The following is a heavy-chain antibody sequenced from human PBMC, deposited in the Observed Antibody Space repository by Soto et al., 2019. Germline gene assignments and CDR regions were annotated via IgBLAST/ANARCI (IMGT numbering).Heavy chain of an antibody. CDR1: GGTFSSYA. V-gene: IGHV1-69*13. D-gene: IGHD4-17*01. CDR3: ARAGGTTVTGLWHFDS. J-gene: IGHJ4*02. CDR2: IIPIFGTA. Sequence: SVKVSCKASGGTFSSYAISWVRQAPGQGLEWMGGIIPIFGTANYAQKFQGRVTITADESTSTAYMEMNSLRAEDTAVYYCARAGGTTVTGLWHFDSWGQGTLVTVSS.